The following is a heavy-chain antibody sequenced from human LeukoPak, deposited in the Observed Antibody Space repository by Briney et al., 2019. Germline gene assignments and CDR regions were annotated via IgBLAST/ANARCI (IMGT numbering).Heavy chain of an antibody. CDR2: IIPIFGIA. V-gene: IGHV1-69*04. CDR1: GGTFSSYA. Sequence: SVKVSCKASGGTFSSYAISWVRQAPGQGLEWMGRIIPIFGIANYAQKFQGRVTITADKSTSTAYMELSSLRSEDTAVYYCARTSRVVPAAGNNWLDPWGQGTLVTVSS. CDR3: ARTSRVVPAAGNNWLDP. J-gene: IGHJ5*02. D-gene: IGHD2-2*01.